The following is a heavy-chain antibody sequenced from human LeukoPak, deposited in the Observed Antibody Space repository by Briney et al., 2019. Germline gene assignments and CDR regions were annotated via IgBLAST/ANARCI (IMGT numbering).Heavy chain of an antibody. Sequence: SETLSLTCTVSGGSISSYYWNWIRKPPGKGREWIGYIYYSGSTNYNPSLKSRVTISVDTSKNQFSLKLSFVTAADTAVYYCARGSIAARNDAFDIWGQGTMVTVSS. V-gene: IGHV4-59*01. CDR1: GGSISSYY. J-gene: IGHJ3*02. CDR2: IYYSGST. CDR3: ARGSIAARNDAFDI. D-gene: IGHD6-6*01.